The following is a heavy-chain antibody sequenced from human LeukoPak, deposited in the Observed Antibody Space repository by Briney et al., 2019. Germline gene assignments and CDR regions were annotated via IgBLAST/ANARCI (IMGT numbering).Heavy chain of an antibody. CDR1: GYRFTDYY. CDR3: ARFISGYDY. CDR2: VNGNTGAT. D-gene: IGHD3-22*01. Sequence: AASVKVSCMASGYRFTDYYMHWVRQAPGQGLEWMGWVNGNTGATLYAQKFQGRVTMTRDMSINTAYMEVSRLRSDDTAVYYCARFISGYDYWGQGTLVTVSS. V-gene: IGHV1-2*02. J-gene: IGHJ4*02.